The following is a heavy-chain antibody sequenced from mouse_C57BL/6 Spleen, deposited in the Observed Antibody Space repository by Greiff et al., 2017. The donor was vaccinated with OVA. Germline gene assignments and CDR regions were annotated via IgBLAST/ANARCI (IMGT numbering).Heavy chain of an antibody. D-gene: IGHD2-4*01. Sequence: VQLQQSGSELRSPGSSVKLSCKDFDSEVFPIAYMSWVRQKPGHGFEWIGGILPSIGRTIYGEKFEDKATLDADTLSNTAYLELNSLTSEDSAIYYCARGDYDGGYYAMDYWGQGTSVTVSS. V-gene: IGHV15-2*01. CDR1: DSEVFPIAY. CDR2: ILPSIGRT. J-gene: IGHJ4*01. CDR3: ARGDYDGGYYAMDY.